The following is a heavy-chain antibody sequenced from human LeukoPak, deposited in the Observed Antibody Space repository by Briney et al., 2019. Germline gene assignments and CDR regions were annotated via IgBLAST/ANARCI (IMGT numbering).Heavy chain of an antibody. CDR3: ARDLHDTSGCSVY. J-gene: IGHJ4*02. CDR2: INTYNGNT. CDR1: GYSFTSYA. Sequence: ASVKVSCKASGYSFTSYAISWVRQAPGQGLEWMGWINTYNGNTNYPQNLQGRGTVTTDTSTTTAYMELRSLRSDATAVYYCARDLHDTSGCSVYWGQGTLVTVSS. D-gene: IGHD6-19*01. V-gene: IGHV1-18*01.